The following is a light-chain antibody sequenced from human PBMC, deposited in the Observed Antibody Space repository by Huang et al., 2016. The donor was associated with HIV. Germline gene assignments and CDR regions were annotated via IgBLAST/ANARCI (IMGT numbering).Light chain of an antibody. CDR1: QNINIH. CDR3: QQNYSSPRVT. CDR2: TTS. J-gene: IGKJ3*01. V-gene: IGKV1-39*01. Sequence: DIQMTQSPSSLSAFVGDNVTITCRASQNINIHLNWDQQKPGKGPKLLIYTTSNLYGGVPSRFSGSGSGTHFTLTINSLQPEDSATYSCQQNYSSPRVTFGPGTKINI.